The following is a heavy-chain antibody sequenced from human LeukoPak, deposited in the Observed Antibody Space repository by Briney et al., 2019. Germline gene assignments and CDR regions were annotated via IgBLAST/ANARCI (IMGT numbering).Heavy chain of an antibody. J-gene: IGHJ4*02. V-gene: IGHV3-30*02. D-gene: IGHD2-2*02. CDR1: GFTFSSYG. Sequence: GGSLRLSCAASGFTFSSYGMHWVRQAPGKGLEWVAFIRYDGSNKYYADSVMGRFTISRGNSKNTLYLQMNSLRAEDTAVYYCAKAHCSSTSCYIGFDYWGQGTLVTVSS. CDR3: AKAHCSSTSCYIGFDY. CDR2: IRYDGSNK.